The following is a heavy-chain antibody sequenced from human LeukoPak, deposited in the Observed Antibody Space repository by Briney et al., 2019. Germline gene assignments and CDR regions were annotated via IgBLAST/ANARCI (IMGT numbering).Heavy chain of an antibody. Sequence: PSETLSLTCTVSGGSISSYYWSWIPQPPGKGLEWIGYIYYSGSTDYNPSLKSRVTISVDTSKNQFSLKLSSVTAADTAVYYCARVGPYYDFWSGYYTNYGMDVWGQGTTVTVSS. J-gene: IGHJ6*02. CDR2: IYYSGST. CDR1: GGSISSYY. V-gene: IGHV4-59*01. CDR3: ARVGPYYDFWSGYYTNYGMDV. D-gene: IGHD3-3*01.